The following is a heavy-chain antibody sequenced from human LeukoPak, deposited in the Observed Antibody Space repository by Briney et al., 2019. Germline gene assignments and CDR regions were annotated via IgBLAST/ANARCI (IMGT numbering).Heavy chain of an antibody. CDR1: GFTFNNYA. Sequence: PGGSLRLSCAASGFTFNNYAMTWVRQAPGKGLEWVSLINGGAGSSYYADSVKGRFTVSRDNSKNTLYLQMNSLGDDDTAVYNCAKGQGYNYGDSIDYWGQGTLLTVSS. CDR2: INGGAGSS. J-gene: IGHJ4*02. D-gene: IGHD5-18*01. V-gene: IGHV3-23*01. CDR3: AKGQGYNYGDSIDY.